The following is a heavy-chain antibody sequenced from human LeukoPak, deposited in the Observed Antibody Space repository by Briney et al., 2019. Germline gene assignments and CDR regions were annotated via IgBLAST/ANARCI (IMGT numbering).Heavy chain of an antibody. CDR1: GGSISSYY. V-gene: IGHV4-59*01. J-gene: IGHJ4*02. CDR2: IYYSGST. CDR3: ARARSGSRSSSSRQIFDY. Sequence: SETLSLTCTVSGGSISSYYWSWIRQTPGKGLAWIGYIYYSGSTNYNPSLKSRVTISVDTSKNQFSLKLSSVTAADTAVYYCARARSGSRSSSSRQIFDYWGQGTLVTVSS. D-gene: IGHD6-6*01.